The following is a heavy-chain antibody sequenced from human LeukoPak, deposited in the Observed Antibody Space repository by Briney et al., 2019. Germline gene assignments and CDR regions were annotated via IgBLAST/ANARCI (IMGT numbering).Heavy chain of an antibody. CDR3: ARRGPTVVVDY. D-gene: IGHD4-17*01. CDR2: IYYSGIT. V-gene: IGHV4-39*01. J-gene: IGHJ4*02. CDR1: GGSISSSSYS. Sequence: SETLSLTCTVSGGSISSSSYSWVWIRQPPGKGLECIGTIYYSGITYKNPSLKSRVTISIDTSRNQFSLTLTSVTDADTAVYYCARRGPTVVVDYWGQGTLVTVSS.